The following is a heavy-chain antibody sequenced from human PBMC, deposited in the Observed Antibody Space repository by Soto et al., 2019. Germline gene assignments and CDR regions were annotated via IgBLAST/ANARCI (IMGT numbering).Heavy chain of an antibody. D-gene: IGHD3-3*01. CDR2: ISGSGGST. CDR1: GFTFSSYA. J-gene: IGHJ4*02. Sequence: GGSLRLSCAASGFTFSSYAMSWVRQAPGKGLEWVSGISGSGGSTYYADSVKGRFTISRDNSKNTLHLQMNSLRAEDTAVYYYAKGALTIFGVVTPFDYWGQGTLVTV. V-gene: IGHV3-23*01. CDR3: AKGALTIFGVVTPFDY.